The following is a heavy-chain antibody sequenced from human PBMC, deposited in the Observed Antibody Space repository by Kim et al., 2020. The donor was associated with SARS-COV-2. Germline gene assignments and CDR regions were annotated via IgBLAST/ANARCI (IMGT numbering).Heavy chain of an antibody. Sequence: GGSLRLSCAASGFTFDDYAMHWVRQAPGKGLEWVSGISWNSGSIGYADSVKGRFTISRDNAKNSLYLQMNSLRAEDTALYYCAKAIMVKQQLGGDWWFHPWGQGTLVTVSS. CDR3: AKAIMVKQQLGGDWWFHP. J-gene: IGHJ5*02. CDR2: ISWNSGSI. V-gene: IGHV3-9*01. CDR1: GFTFDDYA. D-gene: IGHD6-13*01.